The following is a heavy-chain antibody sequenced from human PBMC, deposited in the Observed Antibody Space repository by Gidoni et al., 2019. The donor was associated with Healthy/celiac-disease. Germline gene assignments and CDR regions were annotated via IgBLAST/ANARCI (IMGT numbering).Heavy chain of an antibody. Sequence: QVQLVESGGGLVKPGGSLRLSCAASGFTFSDYYMSWIRQAPGKGLEWVSYISSSSSYTNYADSVKGRFTISRDNAKNSLYLQMNSLRAEDTAVYYCARFRSQLLWFDPWGQGTLVTVSS. CDR3: ARFRSQLLWFDP. J-gene: IGHJ5*02. D-gene: IGHD2-2*01. V-gene: IGHV3-11*06. CDR1: GFTFSDYY. CDR2: ISSSSSYT.